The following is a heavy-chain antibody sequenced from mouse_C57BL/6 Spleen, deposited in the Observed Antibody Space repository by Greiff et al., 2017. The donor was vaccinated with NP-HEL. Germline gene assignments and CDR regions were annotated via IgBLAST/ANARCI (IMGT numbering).Heavy chain of an antibody. J-gene: IGHJ1*03. CDR2: IYPGDGDT. D-gene: IGHD1-1*01. CDR3: ARVAGSRTRYFDV. CDR1: GYAFSSYW. Sequence: VQLQQSGAELVKPGASVKISCKASGYAFSSYWMNWVKQRPGKGLEWIGQIYPGDGDTNYNGKFKGKATLTADKSSSTAYMQLSSLTSEDSAVYFCARVAGSRTRYFDVWGTGTTVTVSS. V-gene: IGHV1-80*01.